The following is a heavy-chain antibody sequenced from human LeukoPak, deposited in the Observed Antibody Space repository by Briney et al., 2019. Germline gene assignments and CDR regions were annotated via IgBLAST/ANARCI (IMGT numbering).Heavy chain of an antibody. Sequence: QPGGSLRLSCTASGLTFGDYGISWVRQAPGKGLEWVGFIRSKAYSGTTEYAASVKGRFSISRDDSKNIAFLQMNSLKTEDTAVYYCSSGSSTSWYFDYWGQGTLVTVSS. V-gene: IGHV3-49*04. CDR2: IRSKAYSGTT. D-gene: IGHD2-2*01. CDR3: SSGSSTSWYFDY. CDR1: GLTFGDYG. J-gene: IGHJ4*02.